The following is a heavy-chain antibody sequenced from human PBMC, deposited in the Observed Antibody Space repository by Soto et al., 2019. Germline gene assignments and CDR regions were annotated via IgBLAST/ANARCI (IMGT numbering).Heavy chain of an antibody. J-gene: IGHJ4*02. CDR1: GFTFRSYW. D-gene: IGHD2-15*01. CDR3: ARDWTPLDY. Sequence: AGGSLRLSCAASGFTFRSYWMSWVRQAPGKGLEWVANIKQDGSEKYYVDSVKGRFTVSRDNAKNSLYLQMNSLRAEDTAVYYCARDWTPLDYWGQGTLVTVSS. CDR2: IKQDGSEK. V-gene: IGHV3-7*05.